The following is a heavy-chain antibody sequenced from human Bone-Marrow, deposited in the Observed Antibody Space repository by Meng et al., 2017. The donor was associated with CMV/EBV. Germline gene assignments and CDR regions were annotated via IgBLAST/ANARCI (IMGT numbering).Heavy chain of an antibody. CDR3: ARVFASSTRSGYFDY. CDR1: GFTVSSNY. J-gene: IGHJ4*02. CDR2: IYSGSST. D-gene: IGHD2-2*01. Sequence: GESLKISCAASGFTVSSNYMSWVRQAPGKGLEWVSVIYSGSSTYYADSVKGRFTISRDNSKNTLYLQMNSLRAEDTAVYYCARVFASSTRSGYFDYWGQGTLVTVSS. V-gene: IGHV3-66*02.